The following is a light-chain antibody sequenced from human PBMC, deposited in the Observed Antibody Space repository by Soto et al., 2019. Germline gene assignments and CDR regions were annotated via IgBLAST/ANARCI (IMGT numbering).Light chain of an antibody. CDR3: QHRSIWPVS. Sequence: EIVLTQSPATLSLSPGERATLSCRASQSVSSYLAWYQQKPGQAPRLLIFDASNRATGIPARFSGSGSATDFTLTISSLEPEDFAVYYCQHRSIWPVSFGQGTRLEI. J-gene: IGKJ5*01. CDR2: DAS. CDR1: QSVSSY. V-gene: IGKV3-11*01.